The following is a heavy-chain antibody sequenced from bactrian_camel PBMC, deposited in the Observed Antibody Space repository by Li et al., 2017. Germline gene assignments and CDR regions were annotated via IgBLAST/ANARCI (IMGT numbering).Heavy chain of an antibody. CDR3: AAIPARVRQGQLAERAYVS. D-gene: IGHD5*01. Sequence: VQLVESGGGSVQAGGSLRLSCVASGSISNRCMGWFRQGTGKEREGVATINGAGITSYSDSVKGRFTISHDVNKRTPTLQMDSLKAEDTDMYFCAAIPARVRQGQLAERAYVSWGQGTQVTVS. V-gene: IGHV3S42*01. CDR1: GSISNRC. CDR2: INGAGIT. J-gene: IGHJ4*01.